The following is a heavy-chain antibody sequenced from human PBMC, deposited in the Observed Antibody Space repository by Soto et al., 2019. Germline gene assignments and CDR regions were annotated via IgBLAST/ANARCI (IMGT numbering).Heavy chain of an antibody. CDR3: AAGSGYDFWSGYYQNFDY. CDR2: IVVGSGNT. V-gene: IGHV1-58*02. D-gene: IGHD3-3*01. J-gene: IGHJ4*02. Sequence: SVKVSCKASGFTFTSSAMQWVRQPRGQRLEWIGWIVVGSGNTNYAQKFQERVTITRDMSTSTAYMELSSLRSEDKAVYYCAAGSGYDFWSGYYQNFDYWGQGTLVTVSS. CDR1: GFTFTSSA.